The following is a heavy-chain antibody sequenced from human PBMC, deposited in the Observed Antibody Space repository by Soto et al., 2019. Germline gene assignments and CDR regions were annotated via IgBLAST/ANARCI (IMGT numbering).Heavy chain of an antibody. CDR3: ARTNRRRVLFDYYYYGMDV. V-gene: IGHV4-34*01. J-gene: IGHJ6*02. CDR1: GGSFSAYY. CDR2: IDHSGST. Sequence: SETLSLTCAVYGGSFSAYYWTWIRQSPGKGLEWIGEIDHSGSTNFNPSLKSRVIISVDTSKNQFSLKLTSVTAADTAVYYCARTNRRRVLFDYYYYGMDVWGQGATVTVSS. D-gene: IGHD3-16*01.